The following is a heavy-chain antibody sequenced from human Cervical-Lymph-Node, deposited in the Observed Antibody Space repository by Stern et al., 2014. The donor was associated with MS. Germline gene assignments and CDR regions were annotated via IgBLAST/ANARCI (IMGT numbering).Heavy chain of an antibody. D-gene: IGHD1-26*01. CDR1: GDTFSSYA. Sequence: VQLVQSGAEVKKPGSSVKVSCKASGDTFSSYAINWVRQVPGQGLEWMGGITPVFGTTNYAQKFQGRVTITADKSTNTAYMELMTLRSEDTAVYYCARGGRLVGYFDYWGQGTLVSVSS. V-gene: IGHV1-69*06. CDR3: ARGGRLVGYFDY. J-gene: IGHJ4*02. CDR2: ITPVFGTT.